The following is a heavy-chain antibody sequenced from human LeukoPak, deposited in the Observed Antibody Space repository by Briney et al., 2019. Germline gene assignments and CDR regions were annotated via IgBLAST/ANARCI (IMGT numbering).Heavy chain of an antibody. J-gene: IGHJ4*02. CDR2: IYYSGST. V-gene: IGHV4-31*03. CDR3: ARGASILPFDY. Sequence: PSQTLSLTCTVSGGSISSGGYYWSCIRPHPGKGLEWIGYIYYSGSTYYTPSLKSRVTISVDTSKIQFSLKLCSVTAADTAVYYCARGASILPFDYWGQGTLVTVSS. CDR1: GGSISSGGYY.